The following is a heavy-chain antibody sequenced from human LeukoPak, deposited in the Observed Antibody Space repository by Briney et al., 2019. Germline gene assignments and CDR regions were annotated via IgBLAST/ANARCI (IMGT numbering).Heavy chain of an antibody. Sequence: SETLSLTCTVSGGSISSYYWSWIRKPPGKGLEWIGYIYYSGSTNYNPSLKSRITISVDTSKNQFSLKLSSVTAADTAVYYCARRCSSTSCSFDYWGQGTLVTVSS. D-gene: IGHD2-2*01. CDR1: GGSISSYY. V-gene: IGHV4-59*08. CDR2: IYYSGST. CDR3: ARRCSSTSCSFDY. J-gene: IGHJ4*02.